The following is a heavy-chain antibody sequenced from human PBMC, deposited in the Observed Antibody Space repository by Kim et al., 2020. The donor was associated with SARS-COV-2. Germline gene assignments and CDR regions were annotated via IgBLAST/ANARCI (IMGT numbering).Heavy chain of an antibody. D-gene: IGHD3-10*01. J-gene: IGHJ6*02. V-gene: IGHV3-53*01. Sequence: DSGKCRFTISRENSKNTLYLQMNSLRAEDTAVYYCARDGDYGSGSYNGMDVGGQGTTVTVSS. CDR3: ARDGDYGSGSYNGMDV.